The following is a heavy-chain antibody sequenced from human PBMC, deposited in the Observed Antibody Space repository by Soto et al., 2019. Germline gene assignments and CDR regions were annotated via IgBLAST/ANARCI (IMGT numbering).Heavy chain of an antibody. J-gene: IGHJ4*01. CDR1: GYTFSNYG. CDR3: ARWGGEGVSASYFNEKRFDY. CDR2: ISAYNGIT. Sequence: ASVKVSCKASGYTFSNYGISWVRQAPGQGLEWMGWISAYNGITNYAQKFQGRVTMASHTSTSTAYMEQGSLRSVDTVFYYSARWGGEGVSASYFNEKRFDYWG. D-gene: IGHD3-10*01. V-gene: IGHV1-18*01.